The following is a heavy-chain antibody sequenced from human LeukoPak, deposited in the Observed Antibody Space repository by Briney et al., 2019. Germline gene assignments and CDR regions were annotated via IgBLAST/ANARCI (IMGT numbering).Heavy chain of an antibody. CDR3: ARGRTIFGVLNEEPILDY. CDR2: FRYSGSN. J-gene: IGHJ4*02. D-gene: IGHD3-3*01. CDR1: GVSIYSGDYC. Sequence: SGSLSLTCTVSGVSIYSGDYCGGWFGQPPGRGREGFGYFRYSGSNYDNPSLKSRVRISVDTSRDQFSLKVTSVTAADTAVYFCARGRTIFGVLNEEPILDYWGQGILVTVSS. V-gene: IGHV4-30-4*01.